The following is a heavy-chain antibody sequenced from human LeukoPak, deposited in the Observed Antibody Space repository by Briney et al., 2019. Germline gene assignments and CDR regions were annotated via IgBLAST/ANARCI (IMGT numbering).Heavy chain of an antibody. CDR3: AREFLPGANNWFDP. CDR1: GYTFTGYY. J-gene: IGHJ5*02. Sequence: GASVRVSCKASGYTFTGYYMHWVRQAPGQGLEWMGWINPHSGATNYAQKFQGRVTMTRDTSISTAYMELSRLRSDDTALYYCAREFLPGANNWFDPWGPGTLVSVSS. V-gene: IGHV1-2*02. D-gene: IGHD3-10*01. CDR2: INPHSGAT.